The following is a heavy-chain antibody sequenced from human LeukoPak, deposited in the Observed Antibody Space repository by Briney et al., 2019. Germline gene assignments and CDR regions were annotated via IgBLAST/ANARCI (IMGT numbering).Heavy chain of an antibody. CDR3: AKDNSPGWFGP. CDR1: GFTFSNYW. V-gene: IGHV3-74*01. CDR2: ISTDGNTT. J-gene: IGHJ5*02. Sequence: QPGGSLRLSCAASGFTFSNYWMHWVRQGPEKGLALVARISTDGNTTTYADSVKGRFTISRDNAKNTVYLQMNSLRAEDTAVYYCAKDNSPGWFGPWGQGTLVTVSS. D-gene: IGHD4-11*01.